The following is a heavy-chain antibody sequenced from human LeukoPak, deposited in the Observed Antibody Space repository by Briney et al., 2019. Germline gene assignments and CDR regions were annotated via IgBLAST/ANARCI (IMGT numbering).Heavy chain of an antibody. D-gene: IGHD6-19*01. V-gene: IGHV3-23*01. CDR2: ISGSGGST. Sequence: GSLRLSCAASGFTXSSYAMSWVRQAPGKGLEWVSAISGSGGSTYYADSVKGRFTISRDNSKNTLYLQMNSLRAEDTAVYYCAKGRQWLVPFDYWGQGTLVTVSS. CDR3: AKGRQWLVPFDY. CDR1: GFTXSSYA. J-gene: IGHJ4*02.